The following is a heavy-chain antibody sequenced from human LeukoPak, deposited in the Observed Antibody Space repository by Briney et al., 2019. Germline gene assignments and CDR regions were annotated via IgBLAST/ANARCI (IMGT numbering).Heavy chain of an antibody. V-gene: IGHV4-4*07. D-gene: IGHD1-26*01. CDR1: GGSISSYY. J-gene: IGHJ6*03. CDR2: IYTSGST. CDR3: ARAGAHYYYYYYMGV. Sequence: SSETRSLTCSVSGGSISSYYWSSIRQPAGKGLEWIGQIYTSGSTNYNPSLKSRVTMSVDTSKNQFSLKLSSVTAADTAVYYCARAGAHYYYYYYMGVWGKGTTVTVSS.